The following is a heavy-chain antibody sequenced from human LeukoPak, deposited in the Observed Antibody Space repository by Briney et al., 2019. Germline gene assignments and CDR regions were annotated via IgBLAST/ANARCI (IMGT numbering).Heavy chain of an antibody. D-gene: IGHD3-10*01. Sequence: PGVSLRLSCAASGFTFSSYAMSWVRQAPGKGLEWVSAISGSGGSTYYADSVKGRFTISRDNSKNTPYLQMNSLRAEDTAVYYCAKNPLLWFGPPSEYYFDYWGQGTLVTVSS. CDR1: GFTFSSYA. CDR2: ISGSGGST. J-gene: IGHJ4*02. CDR3: AKNPLLWFGPPSEYYFDY. V-gene: IGHV3-23*01.